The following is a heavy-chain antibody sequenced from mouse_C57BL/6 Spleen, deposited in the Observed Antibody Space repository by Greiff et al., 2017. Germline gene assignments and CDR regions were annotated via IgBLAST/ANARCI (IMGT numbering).Heavy chain of an antibody. V-gene: IGHV1-50*01. CDR1: GYTFTSSW. J-gene: IGHJ1*03. CDR2: IDPSDSYT. Sequence: QVQLQQPGAELVKPGASVKLSCKASGYTFTSSWMQWVKQRPGQGLEWIGEIDPSDSYTNYNQKFKGKATLTVDTSSSPAYMQLSSLTSEHSALYYRARGHPALYGSATDWYCDVWGTGTTVTVSS. D-gene: IGHD2-1*01. CDR3: ARGHPALYGSATDWYCDV.